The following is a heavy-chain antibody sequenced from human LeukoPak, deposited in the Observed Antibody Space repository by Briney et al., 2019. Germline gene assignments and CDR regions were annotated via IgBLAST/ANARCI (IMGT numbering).Heavy chain of an antibody. V-gene: IGHV1-18*01. CDR1: GYTFINYG. J-gene: IGHJ4*02. Sequence: ASVKVSCKASGYTFINYGISWVRQAPGQGLESMGWISVYNGNTNYAQKLQGRVTITADQSTSTAYMELSSLRSEDTAVYYCARGGGVDILTGFQYWGQGTLVTVSS. D-gene: IGHD3-9*01. CDR3: ARGGGVDILTGFQY. CDR2: ISVYNGNT.